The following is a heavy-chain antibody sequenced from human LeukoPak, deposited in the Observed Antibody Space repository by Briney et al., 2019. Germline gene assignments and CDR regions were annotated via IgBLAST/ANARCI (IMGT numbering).Heavy chain of an antibody. J-gene: IGHJ6*03. Sequence: PSQPLSLTYAFGGGFISSGSYYWSWIRQPAGKGLEWIGRIYTSGSTNYTPSLKSRVTISVDTSKNQFSLKLSSVTAADTAVYYCARDRAGYNWGYYYYMDVWGKGTTVTVSS. V-gene: IGHV4-61*02. CDR1: GGFISSGSYY. CDR2: IYTSGST. CDR3: ARDRAGYNWGYYYYMDV. D-gene: IGHD5-24*01.